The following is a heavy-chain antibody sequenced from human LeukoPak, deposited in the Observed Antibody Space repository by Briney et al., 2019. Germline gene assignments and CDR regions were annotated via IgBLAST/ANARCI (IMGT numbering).Heavy chain of an antibody. D-gene: IGHD2-15*01. J-gene: IGHJ3*02. Sequence: SGTLSLTCAVSGGSISSSNWWSWVRQPPGKGLEWIGYIYDSGSTYYNPSLKSRITISVDTSENRFSLKLSSVTATDTAVYYCARDCSGGSCYGAFDIWGQGTMVTVSS. CDR1: GGSISSSNW. V-gene: IGHV4-4*02. CDR2: IYDSGST. CDR3: ARDCSGGSCYGAFDI.